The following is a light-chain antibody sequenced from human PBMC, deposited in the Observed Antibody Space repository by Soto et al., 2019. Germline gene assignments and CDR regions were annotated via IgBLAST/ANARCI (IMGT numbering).Light chain of an antibody. CDR2: DAS. V-gene: IGKV3-11*01. CDR3: QQRSDWPLT. Sequence: EILLTQSPATLSLSPGERATLSCRASKSISNYLAWYQQKPGQTPRLLIYDASNRAAGIPARFSGSGSGTDFTLTISSLEPEDFAVYFCQQRSDWPLTFGGGTKVEI. J-gene: IGKJ4*01. CDR1: KSISNY.